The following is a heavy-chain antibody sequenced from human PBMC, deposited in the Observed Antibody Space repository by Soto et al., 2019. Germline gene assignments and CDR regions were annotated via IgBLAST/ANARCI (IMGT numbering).Heavy chain of an antibody. V-gene: IGHV4-59*08. CDR3: ARRYGGAVDY. CDR1: GGSISSYY. J-gene: IGHJ4*02. D-gene: IGHD3-10*01. Sequence: QVQLQESGPGLVKPSETLSLTCTVSGGSISSYYWRWIRQPPGKGLEWIGYIYHSGSTNYNPSLKSRVTLAVDTSKTQFALKPSSVTAADTAVYYCARRYGGAVDYWGQGTLVTGSS. CDR2: IYHSGST.